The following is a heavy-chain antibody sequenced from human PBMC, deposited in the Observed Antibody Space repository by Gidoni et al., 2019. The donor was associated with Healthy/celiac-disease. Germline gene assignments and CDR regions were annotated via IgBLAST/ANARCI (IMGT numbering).Heavy chain of an antibody. D-gene: IGHD4-17*01. CDR1: GLTTSSYA. CDR3: ARDLTTVYYYGMDV. V-gene: IGHV3-30-3*01. CDR2: ISYDGSNK. J-gene: IGHJ6*02. Sequence: QVQLVESGGGVVQPGRSLRLSCAASGLTTSSYAMHWVRQAPGKGLEWVAVISYDGSNKYCADSVKGRFTISRDNSKNTLYLQMNSLRAEDTAVYYCARDLTTVYYYGMDVWGQGTTVTVSS.